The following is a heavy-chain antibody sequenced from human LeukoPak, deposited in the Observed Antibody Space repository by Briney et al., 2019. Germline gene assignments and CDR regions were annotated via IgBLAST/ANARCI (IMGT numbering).Heavy chain of an antibody. V-gene: IGHV4-59*01. J-gene: IGHJ3*02. CDR3: ARDCGGDCYPNDAFDI. CDR2: IYYNGST. CDR1: GGSISSYY. D-gene: IGHD2-21*02. Sequence: PSETLSLTCTVSGGSISSYYWSWIRQPPGKGLEWIGYIYYNGSTNYNPSLKSRVTISVDTSKNQFSLKLSSVTAADTAVYYCARDCGGDCYPNDAFDIWGQGTMVTVSS.